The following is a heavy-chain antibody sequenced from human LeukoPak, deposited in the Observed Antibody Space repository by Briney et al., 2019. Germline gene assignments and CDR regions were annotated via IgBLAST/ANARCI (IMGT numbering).Heavy chain of an antibody. CDR3: ATVKSQITIFGVVTDY. CDR1: GSTFSSYG. CDR2: IRYDGCNK. V-gene: IGHV3-30*02. D-gene: IGHD3-3*01. Sequence: GGSLRLSCAASGSTFSSYGMHWVRQAPGKGLEWVAFIRYDGCNKYYADSVKGRFTISRDNSKNTLYLQMNSLRAEDTAVYYCATVKSQITIFGVVTDYWGQGTLVTVSS. J-gene: IGHJ4*02.